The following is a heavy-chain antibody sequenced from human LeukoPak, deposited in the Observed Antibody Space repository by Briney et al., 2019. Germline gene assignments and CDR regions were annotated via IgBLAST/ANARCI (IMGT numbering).Heavy chain of an antibody. D-gene: IGHD2-21*02. CDR3: AKSDPPLPY. CDR1: GFMFSNER. CDR2: IDNDGSNP. V-gene: IGHV3-74*01. J-gene: IGHJ4*02. Sequence: GGSLRLSCAASGFMFSNERMHWVRQLPGKGLFWVSHIDNDGSNPTYVDSVKGRFTISRDNAKSTLYLHMNSLRPEDKGVYFCAKSDPPLPYWGQGTLVTVSS.